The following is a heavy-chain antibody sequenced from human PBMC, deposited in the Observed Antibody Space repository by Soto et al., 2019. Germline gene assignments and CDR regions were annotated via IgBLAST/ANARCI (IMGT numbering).Heavy chain of an antibody. Sequence: PSETLSLTCTVSGGSVTNSSYYWGWIRQPPGKGLEWIGSIYYSGSTYYNPSLKSRVTISVDTSKNQFSLKLSSVTAADTAVYYCARLRLLGDYYDSSGYIDYWGQGTLGTVS. J-gene: IGHJ4*02. D-gene: IGHD3-22*01. CDR2: IYYSGST. CDR3: ARLRLLGDYYDSSGYIDY. CDR1: GGSVTNSSYY. V-gene: IGHV4-39*01.